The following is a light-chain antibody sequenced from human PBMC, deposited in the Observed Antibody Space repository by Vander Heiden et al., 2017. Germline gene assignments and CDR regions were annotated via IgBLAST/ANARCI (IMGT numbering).Light chain of an antibody. CDR1: QSISSY. CDR3: QQSDSTLLT. Sequence: IQMPQSPSSLSASVGDRGTIPCRASQSISSYLDWYQQNQVPSRFSGSGSGTDFTLTISSRQPEDFATYYCQQSDSTLLTFGGGTKVEIK. V-gene: IGKV1-39*01. J-gene: IGKJ4*01.